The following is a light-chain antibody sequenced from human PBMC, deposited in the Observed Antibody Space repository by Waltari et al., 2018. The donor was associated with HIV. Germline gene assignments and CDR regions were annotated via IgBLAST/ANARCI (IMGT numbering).Light chain of an antibody. J-gene: IGKJ1*01. CDR3: QQYGGSPRT. Sequence: EIVLTQSPGTLSLSPGERATLSCRASQTVSSAFLAWYQQKPGQAPRLLIYGASSRVIGIPNRFNGTGSGTDFFLTISRLEPEDSAVYYCQQYGGSPRTFGQGAKVEIK. V-gene: IGKV3-20*01. CDR2: GAS. CDR1: QTVSSAF.